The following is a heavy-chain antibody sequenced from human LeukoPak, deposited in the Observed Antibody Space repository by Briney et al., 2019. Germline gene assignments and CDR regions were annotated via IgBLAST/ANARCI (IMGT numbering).Heavy chain of an antibody. D-gene: IGHD3-22*01. Sequence: SETLYLTCAVYGGSFSGYYWSWIRQPPGKRLEWIGEINHSGSTNYNPSLKSRVTISVDTSKNQFSLKLSSVTAADTAVYYCARDKRPSSGYYYFDYWGQGTLVTVSS. V-gene: IGHV4-34*01. CDR3: ARDKRPSSGYYYFDY. CDR1: GGSFSGYY. J-gene: IGHJ4*02. CDR2: INHSGST.